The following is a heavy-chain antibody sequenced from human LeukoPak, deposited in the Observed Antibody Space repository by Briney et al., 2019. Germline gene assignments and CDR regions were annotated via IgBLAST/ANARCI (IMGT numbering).Heavy chain of an antibody. CDR2: INHSRST. D-gene: IGHD5-18*01. J-gene: IGHJ5*02. CDR1: GGSFSGYY. CDR3: APRGDIEHSYGYGKWFDP. Sequence: WETLSLTCAVYGGSFSGYYRSWIRQPPGKGLEWIGEINHSRSTNYNASLRSRVTISVDTSKNQFSLRLSSVTAADTAVYYCAPRGDIEHSYGYGKWFDPWGQGTRVTVSS. V-gene: IGHV4-34*01.